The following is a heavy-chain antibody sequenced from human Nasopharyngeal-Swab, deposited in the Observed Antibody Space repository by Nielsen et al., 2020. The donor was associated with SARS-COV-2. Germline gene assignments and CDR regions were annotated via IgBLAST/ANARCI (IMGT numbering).Heavy chain of an antibody. CDR2: ISWNSGSI. J-gene: IGHJ4*02. V-gene: IGHV3-9*01. CDR3: AKDIGPDYYGSGSYLDY. D-gene: IGHD3-10*01. Sequence: WIPQPPGKGLEWVSGISWNSGSIGYADSVKGRFTISRDNAKNSLYLQMNSLRAEDTALYYCAKDIGPDYYGSGSYLDYWGQGTLVTVSS.